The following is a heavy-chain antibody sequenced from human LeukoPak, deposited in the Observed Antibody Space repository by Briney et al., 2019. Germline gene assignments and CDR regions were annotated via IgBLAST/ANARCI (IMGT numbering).Heavy chain of an antibody. V-gene: IGHV4-34*01. Sequence: PPEALSLTCSVSGGSISSYFWSWIRQPPGKGLEWIGEINHSGSTNYNPSLKSRVTISVDTSKNQFSLKLSSVTAADTAVYYCARDKVYYYYYMDVWGKGTTVTISS. CDR1: GGSISSYF. CDR3: ARDKVYYYYYMDV. J-gene: IGHJ6*03. CDR2: INHSGST. D-gene: IGHD5-12*01.